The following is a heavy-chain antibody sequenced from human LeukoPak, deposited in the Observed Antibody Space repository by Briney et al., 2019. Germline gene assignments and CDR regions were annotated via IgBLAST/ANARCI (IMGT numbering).Heavy chain of an antibody. V-gene: IGHV3-7*01. J-gene: IGHJ4*02. CDR1: GFSFSNSW. CDR3: ARDRSISGVVTIDF. Sequence: GGSLRLSCAASGFSFSNSWMTWVRQSPGKGLEWVANIRQDGSETYYVDSVMGRFTISRLNAKNSVYLQMNSLRAEDTAVYYCARDRSISGVVTIDFWGQGTLVTVSS. CDR2: IRQDGSET. D-gene: IGHD3-3*01.